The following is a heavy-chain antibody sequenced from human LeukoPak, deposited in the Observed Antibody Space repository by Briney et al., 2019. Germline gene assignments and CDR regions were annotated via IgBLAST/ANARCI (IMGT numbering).Heavy chain of an antibody. CDR1: GDSITTYY. CDR2: IYYSGST. Sequence: PSETLSLTSTVSGDSITTYYWSWIRQPPGQGLEWIGRIYYSGSTNYNPSLKSRVTISVDTSKNQFSLKLTSVTAADTAVYYCARDGVKTVTGRWGWFDPWGQGTLVTVSS. J-gene: IGHJ5*02. CDR3: ARDGVKTVTGRWGWFDP. V-gene: IGHV4-59*01. D-gene: IGHD4-17*01.